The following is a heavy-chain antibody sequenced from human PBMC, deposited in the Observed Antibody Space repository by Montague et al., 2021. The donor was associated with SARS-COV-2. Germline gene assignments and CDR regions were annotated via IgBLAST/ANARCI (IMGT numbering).Heavy chain of an antibody. J-gene: IGHJ4*02. CDR3: ARIPVGSKYYFDF. V-gene: IGHV6-1*01. CDR2: TYYRSKWYN. CDR1: GDSVSSNIAT. D-gene: IGHD2-2*01. Sequence: CAISGDSVSSNIATWNWIRQSPSRGLEWLGRTYYRSKWYNDYAESVKSRITIDQDTYKHQFYPHLNSVTPEDTAVYYCARIPVGSKYYFDFWGQGTLVNVSS.